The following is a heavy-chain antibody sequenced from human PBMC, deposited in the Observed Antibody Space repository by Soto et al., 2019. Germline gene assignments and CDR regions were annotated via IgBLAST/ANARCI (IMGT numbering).Heavy chain of an antibody. D-gene: IGHD3-22*01. CDR3: AGLFPYVSSGYHFTY. CDR2: IYYLGNT. Sequence: PSETLSLTCTVSGGSISSSSSYWGWIRQPPGKGLEWVGSIYYLGNTYYNPSLGGRVSISVDKSKNQFSLKLNSVTAADTVFFYCAGLFPYVSSGYHFTYLGQGTLVTVSS. J-gene: IGHJ4*02. V-gene: IGHV4-39*01. CDR1: GGSISSSSSY.